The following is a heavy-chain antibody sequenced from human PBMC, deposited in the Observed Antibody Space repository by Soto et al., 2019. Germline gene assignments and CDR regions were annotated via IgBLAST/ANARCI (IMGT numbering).Heavy chain of an antibody. CDR3: ARGLRGPDY. V-gene: IGHV3-74*01. CDR1: GFTLSGFW. J-gene: IGHJ4*02. CDR2: INNDGSDT. Sequence: GGSLRLSCAASGFTLSGFWMHWVRQAPGKGLGWVSRINNDGSDTVYADAVRGRFTVSRDNAKNILYLQMNSLRAEETAVYYCARGLRGPDYWGQGTLVTVSS.